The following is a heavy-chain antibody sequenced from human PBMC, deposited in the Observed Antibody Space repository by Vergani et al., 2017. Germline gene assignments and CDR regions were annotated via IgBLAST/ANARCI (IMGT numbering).Heavy chain of an antibody. D-gene: IGHD6-19*01. CDR2: INPIDSKI. J-gene: IGHJ4*02. Sequence: EVMLVQSGAEVKKPGESLKISCKYSESSFTSNEIAWVRQMSGKGLQWMGNINPIDSKIAYSPSFQGQAIMSLDKSITTAYLQWRSLKASDTAIYYCTRHVPGSDGACLHFEHWGQETKVTVSS. CDR3: TRHVPGSDGACLHFEH. CDR1: ESSFTSNE. V-gene: IGHV5-51*01.